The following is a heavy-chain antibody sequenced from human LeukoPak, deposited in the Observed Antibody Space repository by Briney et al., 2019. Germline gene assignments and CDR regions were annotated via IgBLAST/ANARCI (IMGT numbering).Heavy chain of an antibody. J-gene: IGHJ4*02. CDR3: ARVRGVVIATCFDY. CDR2: IKQDGSEK. Sequence: GGSLRLSCAASGFSFSSYWMSWVRQAPGKGLEWVANIKQDGSEKSYVDSVKGRFTISRDNAKNSLYLQMNSLRAEDTAVYYCARVRGVVIATCFDYWGQGTLVTVSS. V-gene: IGHV3-7*01. D-gene: IGHD2-21*01. CDR1: GFSFSSYW.